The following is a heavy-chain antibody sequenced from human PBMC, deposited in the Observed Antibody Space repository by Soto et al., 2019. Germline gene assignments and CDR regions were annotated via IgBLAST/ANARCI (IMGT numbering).Heavy chain of an antibody. CDR2: IYYSGST. Sequence: SETLSLTFTVSGGSISSYYWSWIRQPQGKGLEWIGYIYYSGSTNYNPSLKSRVTISVDTSKNQFSLKLSSVTAADTAVYYCARDAKKPVVVVAATPGPFDYWGQGTLVTVSS. CDR3: ARDAKKPVVVVAATPGPFDY. CDR1: GGSISSYY. J-gene: IGHJ4*02. D-gene: IGHD2-15*01. V-gene: IGHV4-59*12.